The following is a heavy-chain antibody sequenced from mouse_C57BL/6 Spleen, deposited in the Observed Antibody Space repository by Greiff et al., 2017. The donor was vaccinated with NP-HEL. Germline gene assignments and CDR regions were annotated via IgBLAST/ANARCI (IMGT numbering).Heavy chain of an antibody. Sequence: EVKLMESGEGLVKPGGSLKLSCAASGFTFSSYAMSWVRQTPEKRLEWVAYISSGGDYIYYADTVKGRFTISRDNARNTLYLQMSSLKSEDTAMYYCTRVDYSNYGFDYWGQGTTLTVSS. V-gene: IGHV5-9-1*02. CDR3: TRVDYSNYGFDY. CDR1: GFTFSSYA. D-gene: IGHD2-5*01. J-gene: IGHJ2*01. CDR2: ISSGGDYI.